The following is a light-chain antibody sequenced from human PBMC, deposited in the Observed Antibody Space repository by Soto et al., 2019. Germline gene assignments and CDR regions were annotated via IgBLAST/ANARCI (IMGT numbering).Light chain of an antibody. V-gene: IGLV2-23*01. CDR1: STDVGSYNL. CDR3: CSYAGSSTLV. CDR2: EGS. J-gene: IGLJ3*02. Sequence: QSALTQPASVSVSPGQSITISSTGTSTDVGSYNLVSWYQQHPGKAPKLKIYEGSKLPSGVSNRFSGSKSGITASLTISGLQAEDEADYYCCSYAGSSTLVFGGGTKLTVL.